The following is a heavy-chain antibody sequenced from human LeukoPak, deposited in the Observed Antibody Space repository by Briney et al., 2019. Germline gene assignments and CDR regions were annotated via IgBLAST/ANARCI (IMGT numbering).Heavy chain of an antibody. D-gene: IGHD1-26*01. J-gene: IGHJ4*02. Sequence: PSETLSLTCAVYGGSFSGYYWSWIRQPPGKGLEWIGVINHSGSTNYNPSPKSRVTISVDTSKNQFSLKLSSVTAADTAVYYCARLSGSYRPRDYWGQGTLVTVSS. CDR2: INHSGST. V-gene: IGHV4-34*01. CDR3: ARLSGSYRPRDY. CDR1: GGSFSGYY.